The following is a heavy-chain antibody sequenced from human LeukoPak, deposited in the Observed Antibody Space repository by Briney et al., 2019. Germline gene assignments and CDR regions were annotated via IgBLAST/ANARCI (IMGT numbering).Heavy chain of an antibody. J-gene: IGHJ4*02. CDR3: ARTTYGDYEVELDY. V-gene: IGHV1-2*02. D-gene: IGHD4-17*01. Sequence: ASVKVSCKASGYTFTGYYKHWVRQAPGQGLEWMGWINPNSGGTNYAQKFQGRVTMTRDTSISTAYMELSRLRSDDTAVYYCARTTYGDYEVELDYWGQGTLVTVSS. CDR1: GYTFTGYY. CDR2: INPNSGGT.